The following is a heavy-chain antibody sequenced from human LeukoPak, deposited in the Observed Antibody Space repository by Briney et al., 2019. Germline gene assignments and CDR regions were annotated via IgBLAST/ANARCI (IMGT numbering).Heavy chain of an antibody. V-gene: IGHV3-74*01. D-gene: IGHD4/OR15-4a*01. Sequence: GGSLRLSCAASGFTFSSYWMFWVRQAPGKGLVWVSHIKTDGISTNYADSVKGRFTISRDNAKNTLYLQMNSLRAEDTAVYYCAGSYYADFGTTYSLDYWGRGALVTVSS. CDR1: GFTFSSYW. CDR3: AGSYYADFGTTYSLDY. CDR2: IKTDGIST. J-gene: IGHJ4*02.